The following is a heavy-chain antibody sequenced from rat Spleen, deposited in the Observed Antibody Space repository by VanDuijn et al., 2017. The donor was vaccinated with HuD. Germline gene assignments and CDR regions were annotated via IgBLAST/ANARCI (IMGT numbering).Heavy chain of an antibody. J-gene: IGHJ1*01. V-gene: IGHV5-29*01. CDR3: ARHGSITIAAISTHWYFDF. CDR2: ISYDGTAT. CDR1: GLSFSNYD. Sequence: EVQLVESGGGLVQPGRSLKLSCAASGLSFSNYDMAWVRQAPTKGLEWVASISYDGTATYYRDSVKGRFTISRDNAKSTLYLQMDSLRSEDTATYYCARHGSITIAAISTHWYFDFWGPGTMVTVSS. D-gene: IGHD1-2*01.